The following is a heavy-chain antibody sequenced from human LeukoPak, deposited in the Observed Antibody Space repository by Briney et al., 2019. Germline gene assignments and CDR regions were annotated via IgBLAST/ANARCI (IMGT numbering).Heavy chain of an antibody. J-gene: IGHJ6*02. CDR1: GFTFSDYY. D-gene: IGHD5-12*01. CDR2: ISSSSSYT. V-gene: IGHV3-11*05. Sequence: GGSLRLSCAASGFTFSDYYMSWIRQAPGKGLEWVSYISSSSSYTNYADSVKGRFTISRDNAKNSLYLQMNSLRVEDTAVYYCARDGRPPITGYYYGTDVWGQGTTVTVSS. CDR3: ARDGRPPITGYYYGTDV.